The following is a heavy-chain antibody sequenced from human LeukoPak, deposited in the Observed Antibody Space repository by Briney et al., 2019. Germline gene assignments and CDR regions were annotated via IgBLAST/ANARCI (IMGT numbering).Heavy chain of an antibody. CDR1: GFTFSSYA. D-gene: IGHD5/OR15-5a*01. V-gene: IGHV3-23*01. J-gene: IGHJ4*01. CDR3: AKARGPVSTHPVY. Sequence: GGSLRLSCAASGFTFSSYAMTWVRQAPGKGLEWVSAIFGSGGSTYYADSVKGRFTISRDNSKNTLYLQMNSLRAEDTAVYYCAKARGPVSTHPVYWGHGTLVTASS. CDR2: IFGSGGST.